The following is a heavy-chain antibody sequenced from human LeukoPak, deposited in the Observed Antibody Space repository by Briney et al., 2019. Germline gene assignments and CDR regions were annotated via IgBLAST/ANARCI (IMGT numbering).Heavy chain of an antibody. V-gene: IGHV3-74*01. J-gene: IGHJ4*02. CDR1: GFTFSSYW. D-gene: IGHD1-26*01. CDR2: INTDGSST. CDR3: AKGLMGATPYYFDY. Sequence: GGSLRLSCAASGFTFSSYWMHWVRQAPGKGLVWVSRINTDGSSTTYADSVKGRFTISRDNARNTLYLQMNSLRADDTAVYYCAKGLMGATPYYFDYWGQGTLVTVSS.